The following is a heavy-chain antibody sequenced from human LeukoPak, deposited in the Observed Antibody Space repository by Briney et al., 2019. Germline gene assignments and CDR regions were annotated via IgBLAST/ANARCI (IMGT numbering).Heavy chain of an antibody. CDR1: GYTFTIYD. D-gene: IGHD3-10*01. V-gene: IGHV1-18*01. J-gene: IGHJ4*02. CDR3: ARALLWFGEPSHIDY. CDR2: ITAYNDNT. Sequence: GASVKVSCKASGYTFTIYDISWVRQRPGQGLEWMGWITAYNDNTNYAQKLQGRGTLTTDTSTSTPYMELRSVRSDDTAVYYCARALLWFGEPSHIDYWGQGTLVTASS.